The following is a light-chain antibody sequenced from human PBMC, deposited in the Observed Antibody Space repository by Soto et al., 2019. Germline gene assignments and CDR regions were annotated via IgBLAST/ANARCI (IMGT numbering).Light chain of an antibody. CDR2: GAS. Sequence: DIQTTQSPSSLSASVGDRVTITCRTSQDISNYLAWYQQKAGKVPKIVIYGASTLQSGVPSRFSGSGSGTDFTLTISSLQPEDVASYYCQKYNSAPYTFGQGTKVDIK. J-gene: IGKJ2*01. V-gene: IGKV1-27*01. CDR1: QDISNY. CDR3: QKYNSAPYT.